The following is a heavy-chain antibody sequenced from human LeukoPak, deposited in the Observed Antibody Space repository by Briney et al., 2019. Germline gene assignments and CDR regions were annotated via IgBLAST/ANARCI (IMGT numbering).Heavy chain of an antibody. CDR3: ARTLIVATILDAFDI. Sequence: ASVKVSCKASGYTFTGYYMHWVRQAPGQGLEWMGWINPNSGGTNYAQKFQGRVTMTRDTSISTAYMELSRLRSEDTAVYYCARTLIVATILDAFDIWGQGTMVTVSS. D-gene: IGHD5-12*01. CDR2: INPNSGGT. CDR1: GYTFTGYY. V-gene: IGHV1-2*02. J-gene: IGHJ3*02.